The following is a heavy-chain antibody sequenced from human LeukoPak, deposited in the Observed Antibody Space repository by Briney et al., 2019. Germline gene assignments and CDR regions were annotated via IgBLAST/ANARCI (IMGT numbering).Heavy chain of an antibody. V-gene: IGHV3-74*01. CDR2: IASDGSST. CDR1: GFTFSSYW. CDR3: VREANMWS. D-gene: IGHD2-21*01. Sequence: GGSLRLSCAASGFTFSSYWMNWVRQAPGKGLVWVSRIASDGSSTTYADSVKGRFSISRDNAKNSMYLQMNSLRVEDTAVYYCVREANMWSWGQGTLVTVSS. J-gene: IGHJ5*02.